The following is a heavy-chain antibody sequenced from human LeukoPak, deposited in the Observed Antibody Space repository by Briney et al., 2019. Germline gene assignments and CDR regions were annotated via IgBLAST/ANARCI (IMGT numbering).Heavy chain of an antibody. V-gene: IGHV4-34*01. CDR3: ARVPVVGATAEVAFDI. CDR2: INHSGST. D-gene: IGHD1-26*01. J-gene: IGHJ3*02. Sequence: SETLSLTCAVYGGSFSGYYWSWIRQPPGKGLEWIGEINHSGSTNYNPSLKSRVTISVDTSKNQFSLKLSSVTAADTAVYYCARVPVVGATAEVAFDIWGQGTMVTVSS. CDR1: GGSFSGYY.